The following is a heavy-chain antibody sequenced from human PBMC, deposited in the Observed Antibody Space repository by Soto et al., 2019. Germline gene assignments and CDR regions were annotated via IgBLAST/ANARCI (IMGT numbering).Heavy chain of an antibody. CDR1: GFTFSSYG. CDR3: AKVLRMHYYYGMDV. D-gene: IGHD2-15*01. J-gene: IGHJ6*02. Sequence: GGSLRLSCAASGFTFSSYGMHWVRQAPGKGLEWVAFISYDGSNKYYADSVKGRFTISRDNSKNTLYLPMNSLRAEDTAVYYCAKVLRMHYYYGMDVWGQGTTVSV. CDR2: ISYDGSNK. V-gene: IGHV3-30*18.